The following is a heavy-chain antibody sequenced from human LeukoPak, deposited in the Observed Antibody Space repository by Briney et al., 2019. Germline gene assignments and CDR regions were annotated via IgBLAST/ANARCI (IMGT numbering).Heavy chain of an antibody. Sequence: PGGSLRLSCAASEFTFSSYGMHWVRQAPGKGLEWVAFIRYDGTDKNCADSVKGRFTISRDNSKNTLFLQMNSLRPEDTAVYYCAKGGPRVAATFDYWGQGTLVTVSS. D-gene: IGHD2-15*01. V-gene: IGHV3-30*02. CDR2: IRYDGTDK. CDR1: EFTFSSYG. J-gene: IGHJ4*02. CDR3: AKGGPRVAATFDY.